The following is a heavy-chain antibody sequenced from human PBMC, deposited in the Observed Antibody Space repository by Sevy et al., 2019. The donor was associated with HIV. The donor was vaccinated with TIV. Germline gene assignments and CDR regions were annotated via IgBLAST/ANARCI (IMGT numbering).Heavy chain of an antibody. CDR1: GYTLTQLS. CDR3: ATGREYYEGNSGYFDY. D-gene: IGHD3-3*01. J-gene: IGHJ4*02. V-gene: IGHV1-24*01. CDR2: FDPEDGER. Sequence: ASVKVSCKLSGYTLTQLSMHWVRLAPGKGLEWLGSFDPEDGERIYAQKFQGRFTMTEETSTDTAYMELSSLRSEDTAIYYCATGREYYEGNSGYFDYWGQGTLVTVSS.